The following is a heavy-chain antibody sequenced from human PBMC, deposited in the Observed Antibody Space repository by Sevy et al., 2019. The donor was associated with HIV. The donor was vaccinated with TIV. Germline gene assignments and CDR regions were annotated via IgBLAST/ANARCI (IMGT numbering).Heavy chain of an antibody. D-gene: IGHD3-22*01. J-gene: IGHJ4*02. CDR3: ATTKDYYDSSGYPFDY. Sequence: ASVKVSCKASGYTFTSYDINWVRQAPGKGLEWMTSFDPEDGDPEGGKTIYAQKFLGRVTMTEDTSTDTAYMELSSLRSDDKAVYYCATTKDYYDSSGYPFDYWGQGTLVTVSS. CDR1: GYTFTSYD. V-gene: IGHV1-24*01. CDR2: FDPEDGDPEGGKT.